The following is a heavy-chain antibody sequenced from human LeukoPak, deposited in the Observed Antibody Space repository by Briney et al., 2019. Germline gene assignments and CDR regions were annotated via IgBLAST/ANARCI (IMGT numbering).Heavy chain of an antibody. D-gene: IGHD3-10*01. CDR3: AKGGMVRGVMNY. V-gene: IGHV3-11*05. CDR2: ISSSSSYT. Sequence: GGSLRLSCAASGFTFSDYYMSWIRQAPGKGLEWVSYISSSSSYTNYADSVKGRFTISRDNSKNTLYLQMNSLRAEDTAVYYCAKGGMVRGVMNYWGQGTLVTVSS. CDR1: GFTFSDYY. J-gene: IGHJ4*02.